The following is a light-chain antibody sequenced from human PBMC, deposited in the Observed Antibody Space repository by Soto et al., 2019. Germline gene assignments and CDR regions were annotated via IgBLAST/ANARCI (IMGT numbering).Light chain of an antibody. Sequence: QSALTQPPSASGSPGQSVTISCTGTSSDVGGYNYVSWYQQHPGQAPKLMIFEVYKRPSGVPDRFSGSKSGSTASLTVSGLQAEDEADYYCNSYAGSNIVFGTGTKLTVL. CDR1: SSDVGGYNY. CDR2: EVY. V-gene: IGLV2-8*01. CDR3: NSYAGSNIV. J-gene: IGLJ1*01.